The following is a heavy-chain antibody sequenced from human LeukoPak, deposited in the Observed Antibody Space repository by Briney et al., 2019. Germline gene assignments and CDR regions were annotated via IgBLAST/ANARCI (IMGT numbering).Heavy chain of an antibody. CDR3: YYYYDSSGYAFDI. D-gene: IGHD3-22*01. J-gene: IGHJ3*02. CDR2: INHSGST. V-gene: IGHV4-34*01. CDR1: GGSFSGYY. Sequence: SETLSLTCAVYGGSFSGYYWSWIRQPPGKGLEWIGEINHSGSTNYNPSLKSRVTISVDTSKNQFSLKLSSVTAADTAVYYCYYYYDSSGYAFDIWGQGTMVTVSS.